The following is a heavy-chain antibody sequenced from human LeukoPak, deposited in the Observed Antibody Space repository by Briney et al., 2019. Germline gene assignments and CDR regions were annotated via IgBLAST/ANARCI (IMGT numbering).Heavy chain of an antibody. V-gene: IGHV1-46*01. CDR2: INPSGGST. D-gene: IGHD6-13*01. Sequence: GASVTVSFKAFGYTFTGYYMHWVRQAPGQGLEWMGIINPSGGSTSYAQKFQGRVTMTRDTSTSTVYMELSSLRSEDTAVYYCARVYGSSWYSPFDYWGQGTLVTVSS. CDR1: GYTFTGYY. CDR3: ARVYGSSWYSPFDY. J-gene: IGHJ4*02.